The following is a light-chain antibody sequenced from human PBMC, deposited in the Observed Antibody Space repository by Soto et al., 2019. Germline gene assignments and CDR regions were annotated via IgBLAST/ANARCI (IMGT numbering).Light chain of an antibody. CDR3: QQYNSLST. V-gene: IGKV1-5*03. CDR2: RAS. Sequence: DIEMTQSPSTLSASVGDRVTITCRASQSISSWLAWYQQKPGQAPKLLIYRASSLESGVPSRFSGSGSGTEFTLTISSLQPDDFATYYCQQYNSLSTFGQGTKVEIK. CDR1: QSISSW. J-gene: IGKJ1*01.